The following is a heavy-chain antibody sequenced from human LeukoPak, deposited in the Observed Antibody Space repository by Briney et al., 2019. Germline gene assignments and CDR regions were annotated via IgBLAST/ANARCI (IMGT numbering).Heavy chain of an antibody. D-gene: IGHD4-17*01. V-gene: IGHV1-69*06. CDR2: IIPIFGTA. J-gene: IGHJ4*02. Sequence: ASVKVSCKASGYTFTGYYMHWVRQAPGQGLEWMGGIIPIFGTANYAQKFQGRVTITADKSTSTAYMELSSLRSEDTAVYYCARAQDSGHYGDYLFDYWGQGTLVTVSS. CDR1: GYTFTGYY. CDR3: ARAQDSGHYGDYLFDY.